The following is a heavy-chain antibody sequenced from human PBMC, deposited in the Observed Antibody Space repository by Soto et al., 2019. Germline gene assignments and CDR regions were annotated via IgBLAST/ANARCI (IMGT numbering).Heavy chain of an antibody. CDR1: GGSFSDYF. CDR3: ARGPSRRGYNYGSMEFDP. J-gene: IGHJ5*02. CDR2: INHSGGT. Sequence: PSETLSLTCAVYGGSFSDYFWSWLRQPPGKGLEWIGEINHSGGTNYNPSLESRLTISVDTSKKQFSLKLRSVTAADTAVYYCARGPSRRGYNYGSMEFDPWGQGTLVTVSS. V-gene: IGHV4-34*01. D-gene: IGHD5-18*01.